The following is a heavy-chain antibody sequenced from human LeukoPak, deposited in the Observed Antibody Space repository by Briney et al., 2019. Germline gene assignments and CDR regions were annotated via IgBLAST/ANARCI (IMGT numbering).Heavy chain of an antibody. CDR1: GFNCSSYA. D-gene: IGHD3-22*01. Sequence: TGGSLRLSCAASGFNCSSYAMNWVRQAPGKGLEWVSLISTSGRTHYASSVEGRFTISRDNSKNTLYLQMNSLRAEDTAVYHCAKDLDSTGYYSYIYWGQGTLVTVSS. J-gene: IGHJ4*02. V-gene: IGHV3-23*01. CDR3: AKDLDSTGYYSYIY. CDR2: ISTSGRT.